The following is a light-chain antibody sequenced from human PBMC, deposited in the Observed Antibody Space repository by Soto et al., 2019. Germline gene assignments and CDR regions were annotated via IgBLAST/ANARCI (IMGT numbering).Light chain of an antibody. V-gene: IGLV1-47*01. J-gene: IGLJ1*01. CDR1: SSNIGSNY. CDR2: RSH. Sequence: QSVLTQPPSASGTPGQRVTISCSGSSSNIGSNYVSWFQHLPGTAPKVLIYRSHQRPSGVPDRFSGSKSGTSASLAISGHRSEDEADYYCASWDDSLRGYVFGTGTKLTVL. CDR3: ASWDDSLRGYV.